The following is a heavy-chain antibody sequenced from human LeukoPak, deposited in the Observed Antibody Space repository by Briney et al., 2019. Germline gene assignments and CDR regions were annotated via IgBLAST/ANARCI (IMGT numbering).Heavy chain of an antibody. V-gene: IGHV4-34*01. CDR3: ARHGLGIAAATSN. Sequence: TSETLSLTCAVYGGSFSGYYWSWIRQPPGKGLEWIGEINHSGSTNYNPSLKSRVTISVDTSKNQFSLKLSSVTAADTAVYYCARHGLGIAAATSNWGQGTLVTVSS. CDR1: GGSFSGYY. J-gene: IGHJ4*02. D-gene: IGHD6-13*01. CDR2: INHSGST.